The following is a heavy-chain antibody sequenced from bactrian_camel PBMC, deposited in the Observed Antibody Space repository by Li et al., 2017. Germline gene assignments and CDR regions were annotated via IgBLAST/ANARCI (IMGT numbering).Heavy chain of an antibody. CDR3: AAARIGFPSLARYLYNY. V-gene: IGHV3S55*01. D-gene: IGHD5*01. J-gene: IGHJ4*01. CDR2: INSDGEA. Sequence: VQLVESGGGSVQAGGSLRLSCEAFRYGRGCMGWFRHFPGKQREGVAAINSDGEATYGEAVQGRFTISRKYAKGPLYLQMDNLRPEDTAMYYCAAARIGFPSLARYLYNYWGPGTQVTVS. CDR1: RYGRGC.